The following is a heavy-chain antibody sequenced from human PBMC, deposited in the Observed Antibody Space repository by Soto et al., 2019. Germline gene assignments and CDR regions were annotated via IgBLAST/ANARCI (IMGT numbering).Heavy chain of an antibody. D-gene: IGHD6-13*01. CDR2: IDPSDSYT. J-gene: IGHJ6*02. V-gene: IGHV5-10-1*01. CDR1: GYSFISYW. Sequence: PGESLKISCKCSGYSFISYWISWVRQMPGKGLEWMGRIDPSDSYTNYSPSFQGHVTISADKSISTAYLQWSSLKASDTAMYYCASLPYSRNYYYGMDVWGQGTTVTVSS. CDR3: ASLPYSRNYYYGMDV.